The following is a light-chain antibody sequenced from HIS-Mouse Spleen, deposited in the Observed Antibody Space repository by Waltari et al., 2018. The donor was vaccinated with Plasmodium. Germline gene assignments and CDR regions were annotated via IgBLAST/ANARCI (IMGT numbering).Light chain of an antibody. CDR1: SDINVVSYN. Sequence: QPVLTQPPSSSASPGDSARPTCTFPSDINVVSYNRCRYQQNPGSPPRYLLYYYSDSDKGQGSGVPSRFSGSKDASANTGILLISGLQSEDEADYYCMIWPSNASGVFGGGTKLTVL. CDR2: YYSDSDK. CDR3: MIWPSNASGV. V-gene: IGLV5-37*01. J-gene: IGLJ3*02.